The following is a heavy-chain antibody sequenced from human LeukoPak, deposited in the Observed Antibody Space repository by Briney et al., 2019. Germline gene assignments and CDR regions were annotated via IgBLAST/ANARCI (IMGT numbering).Heavy chain of an antibody. D-gene: IGHD2-21*02. Sequence: PSETLSLTCTVSGGSISSGGYYWSWIRQPPGKGLEWIGYIYHSGSTYYNPSLKSRVTISVDRSKNQFSLKLSSVTAADTAVYYCARAYCGGNCYPTPQHYYYGMDVWGQGTTVTVSS. J-gene: IGHJ6*02. CDR1: GGSISSGGYY. V-gene: IGHV4-30-2*01. CDR3: ARAYCGGNCYPTPQHYYYGMDV. CDR2: IYHSGST.